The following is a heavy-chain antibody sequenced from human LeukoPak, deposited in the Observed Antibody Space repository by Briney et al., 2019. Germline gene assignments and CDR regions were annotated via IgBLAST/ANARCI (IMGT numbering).Heavy chain of an antibody. V-gene: IGHV3-30-3*01. J-gene: IGHJ6*02. CDR2: ISYDGSNK. CDR1: GFTFSSYA. CDR3: AREYYYYGMDV. Sequence: GGSLRLSCAASGFTFSSYAMHWVRQAPGKGLEWVAVISYDGSNKYYADSVKGRFTISRDNSKNTLYLQMNSLRAEDTAVYYCAREYYYYGMDVWGQGTTVTVSS.